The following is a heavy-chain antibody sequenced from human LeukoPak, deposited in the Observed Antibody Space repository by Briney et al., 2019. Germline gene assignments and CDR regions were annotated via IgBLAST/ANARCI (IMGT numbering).Heavy chain of an antibody. CDR2: ISVSGGST. CDR3: AKDIRVFDS. CDR1: GFTFSSYG. V-gene: IGHV3-23*01. D-gene: IGHD3-10*01. J-gene: IGHJ4*02. Sequence: GGSLRLSCAASGFTFSSYGMSWVRQAPGKGLEWVSAISVSGGSTYYADSVKGRFTISRDNSKNTLYLQMDSLRAEDTAIYYCAKDIRVFDSWGQGTLVTVSS.